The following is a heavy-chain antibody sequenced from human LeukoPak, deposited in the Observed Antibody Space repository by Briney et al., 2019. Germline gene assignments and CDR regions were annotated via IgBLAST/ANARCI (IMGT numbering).Heavy chain of an antibody. CDR2: INHSGST. CDR3: ARGGLHWSTSLATVTTDGMDV. D-gene: IGHD4-11*01. Sequence: PSETLSLTCTVSGGSISSGGYSWSWIRQPPGKGLEWIGEINHSGSTNYNPSLKSRVTISVDTSKNQFSLKLSSVTAADTAVYYCARGGLHWSTSLATVTTDGMDVWGQGTTVTVSS. CDR1: GGSISSGGYS. J-gene: IGHJ6*02. V-gene: IGHV4-39*07.